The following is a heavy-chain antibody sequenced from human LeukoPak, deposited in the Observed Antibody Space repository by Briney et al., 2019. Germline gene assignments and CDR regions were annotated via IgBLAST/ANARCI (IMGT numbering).Heavy chain of an antibody. Sequence: GGSLRLSCAASGFTFSSYAMHWVRQAPGKGLEWVAVISYDGSNKYYADSVKGRFTISRDNAKNTLYLQMNSLRAEDTAVYYCARDAVDTANAVWGQGTTVTVSS. CDR1: GFTFSSYA. CDR2: ISYDGSNK. CDR3: ARDAVDTANAV. J-gene: IGHJ6*02. V-gene: IGHV3-30-3*01. D-gene: IGHD5-18*01.